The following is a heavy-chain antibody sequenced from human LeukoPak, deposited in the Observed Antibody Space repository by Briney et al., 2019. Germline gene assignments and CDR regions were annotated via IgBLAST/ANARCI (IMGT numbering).Heavy chain of an antibody. Sequence: SPTLSLTCAISADNVFINSVAWNWIRQSPSRGLEWLGRTYFRSKWNNDYALSVKSRITINLDTAKNHLSLQLNSVTPEDTAVYYCARGAMSAFDYWGQGTLVTVSS. CDR3: ARGAMSAFDY. CDR2: TYFRSKWNN. J-gene: IGHJ4*02. V-gene: IGHV6-1*01. CDR1: ADNVFINSVA. D-gene: IGHD6-25*01.